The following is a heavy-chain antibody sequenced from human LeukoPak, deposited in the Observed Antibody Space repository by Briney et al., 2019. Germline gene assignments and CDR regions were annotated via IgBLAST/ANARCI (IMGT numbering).Heavy chain of an antibody. V-gene: IGHV3-73*01. CDR1: GFTFSGSA. Sequence: GGSLRLSCAASGFTFSGSAMHWVRQASRKGLEWVGLIRSTSNSYATAYAASVKGRFTISRDESKNTAYLQMNSLKTEDTAVYYCSGGSGWYSPDYWGQGALVTVSS. CDR2: IRSTSNSYAT. D-gene: IGHD6-19*01. CDR3: SGGSGWYSPDY. J-gene: IGHJ4*02.